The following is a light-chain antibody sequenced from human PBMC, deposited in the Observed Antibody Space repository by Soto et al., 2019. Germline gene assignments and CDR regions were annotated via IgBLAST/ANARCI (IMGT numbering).Light chain of an antibody. CDR2: EAS. CDR3: QQYNNWPS. V-gene: IGKV1-5*03. Sequence: IEITQSPNTLSVSVGGSVSLTCRASENVNGHLAWYQQRPGKAPKLLIYEASILESGVPSRFSGSGYGTEFTLTINGLLPEDFVTYYCQQYNNWPSFGQGTKVDIK. J-gene: IGKJ1*01. CDR1: ENVNGH.